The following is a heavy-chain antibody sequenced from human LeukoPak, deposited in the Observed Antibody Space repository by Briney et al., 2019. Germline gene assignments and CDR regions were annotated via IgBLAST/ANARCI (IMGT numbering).Heavy chain of an antibody. V-gene: IGHV3-53*01. D-gene: IGHD3-10*01. CDR1: GFTVSSNY. CDR3: AKGVSNYYYYYMDV. Sequence: PGGPLRLSCAASGFTVSSNYMSWVRQAPGKGLEWVSVIYSGGSTYYADSVKGRFTISRDNSKNTLYLQMNSLRAEDTAVYYCAKGVSNYYYYYMDVWGKGTTVTVSS. J-gene: IGHJ6*03. CDR2: IYSGGST.